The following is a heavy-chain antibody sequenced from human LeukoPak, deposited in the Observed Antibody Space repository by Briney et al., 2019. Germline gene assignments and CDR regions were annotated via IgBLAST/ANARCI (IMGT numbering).Heavy chain of an antibody. CDR2: ISGGGGST. CDR3: AKDPGDYGDY. J-gene: IGHJ4*01. Sequence: GGSLRLSCAASGFTFSSSAMNWVRQAPGKGLECVSAISGGGGSTYYADSVKGRFTISRDNSKNTLYLQMNSLRVEDTAVYYCAKDPGDYGDYWGQGTLVTVSS. V-gene: IGHV3-23*01. CDR1: GFTFSSSA.